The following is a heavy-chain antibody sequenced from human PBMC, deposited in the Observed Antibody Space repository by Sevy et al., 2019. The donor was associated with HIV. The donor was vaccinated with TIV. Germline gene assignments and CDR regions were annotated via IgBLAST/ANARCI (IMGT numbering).Heavy chain of an antibody. CDR1: GFTFSSYA. CDR2: ISGSGGST. J-gene: IGHJ6*03. V-gene: IGHV3-23*01. D-gene: IGHD3-16*01. CDR3: AKDAYKTSVGDENYYYYYMDV. Sequence: GGSLRLSCAASGFTFSSYAMSWVRQAPGKGLEWVSAISGSGGSTYYADSVKGRFTISRDNSKNTLYLQMNSLRAEDTAVYYCAKDAYKTSVGDENYYYYYMDVWGKGTTVTVSS.